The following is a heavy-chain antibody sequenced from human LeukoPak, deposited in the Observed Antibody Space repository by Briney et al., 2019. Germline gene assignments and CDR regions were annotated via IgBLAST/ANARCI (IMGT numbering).Heavy chain of an antibody. D-gene: IGHD3-16*02. CDR3: ARHIGGGIEDMDV. CDR2: IYVTGT. J-gene: IGHJ6*03. Sequence: KPSETLSLTCTVFGGSIGTYYWSWVRQSPGTGLEWIGYIYVTGTRYNPYLQSRVTISVDRSRNQFFLKMTSVTAADTAVYYCARHIGGGIEDMDVWGRGTKVTVSS. V-gene: IGHV4-59*08. CDR1: GGSIGTYY.